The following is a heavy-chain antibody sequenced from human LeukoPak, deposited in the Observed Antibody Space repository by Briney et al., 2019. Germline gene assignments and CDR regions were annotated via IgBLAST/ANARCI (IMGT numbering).Heavy chain of an antibody. CDR2: IYHSGST. CDR3: ARDSGTFDY. Sequence: SETLSLTCTVSGGSFSGYYWSWIRQPPGKGLEWIGYIYHSGSTYYNPSLKSRVTISVDRSKNQFSLKLSSVTAADTAVYYCARDSGTFDYWGQGTLVTVSS. V-gene: IGHV4-30-2*01. J-gene: IGHJ4*02. D-gene: IGHD3-10*01. CDR1: GGSFSGYY.